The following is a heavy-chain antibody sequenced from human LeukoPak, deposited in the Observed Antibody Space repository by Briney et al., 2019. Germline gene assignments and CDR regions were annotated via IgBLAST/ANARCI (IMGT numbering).Heavy chain of an antibody. CDR3: ARSRGWLQSHPLGY. CDR1: GVSISGYY. J-gene: IGHJ4*02. V-gene: IGHV4-59*12. Sequence: PSETLSLTCTVSGVSISGYYWSWIRQPPGKGLEWIGYIYYSGSTNYNPSLKSRVTISVDTSKNQFSLKLSSVTAADTAVYYCARSRGWLQSHPLGYWGREPWSPSPQ. D-gene: IGHD5-24*01. CDR2: IYYSGST.